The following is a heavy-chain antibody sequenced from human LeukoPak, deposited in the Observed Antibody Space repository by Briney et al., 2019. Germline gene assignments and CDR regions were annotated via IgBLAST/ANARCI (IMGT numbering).Heavy chain of an antibody. CDR3: AREGVVVAATPENY. J-gene: IGHJ4*02. Sequence: GGSLRLSCAASGFTFSSYWMSWVRQAPGKGLEWVANIKQDGSEKYYVDPVKGRFTISRDNAKNSLYLQMNSLRAEDTAVYYCAREGVVVAATPENYWGQGTLVTVSS. CDR1: GFTFSSYW. V-gene: IGHV3-7*01. CDR2: IKQDGSEK. D-gene: IGHD2-15*01.